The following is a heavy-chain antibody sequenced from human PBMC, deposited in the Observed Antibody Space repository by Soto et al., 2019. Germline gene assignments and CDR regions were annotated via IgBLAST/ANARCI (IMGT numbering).Heavy chain of an antibody. V-gene: IGHV3-21*01. D-gene: IGHD6-13*01. CDR1: GFTFSSYS. CDR3: ARDTEAAGPY. CDR2: ISSSSSYI. Sequence: EVQLVESGGGLVKPGGSLRLSCAASGFTFSSYSMNWVRQAPGKGLEWVSSISSSSSYIYYADSVKGRFTISRDNAKNSLYLQINNLRPEDTAVYYCARDTEAAGPYWGQGTLVTVSS. J-gene: IGHJ4*02.